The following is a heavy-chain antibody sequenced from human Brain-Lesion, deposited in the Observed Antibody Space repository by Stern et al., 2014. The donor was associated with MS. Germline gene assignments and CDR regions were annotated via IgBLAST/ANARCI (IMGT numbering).Heavy chain of an antibody. CDR3: ARVETPLADFYYYYGMDV. J-gene: IGHJ6*02. Sequence: DQLMQSGGGLVKPGGSLRLSCAASGFTFSSYTMNWVRQAPGKGLEWVSSINRGSDYIYYADSVKGRFTISRDNAKNSLYLQMNSLRAEDTALYYCARVETPLADFYYYYGMDVWGQGTTVTVSS. CDR1: GFTFSSYT. D-gene: IGHD5-18*01. V-gene: IGHV3-21*01. CDR2: INRGSDYI.